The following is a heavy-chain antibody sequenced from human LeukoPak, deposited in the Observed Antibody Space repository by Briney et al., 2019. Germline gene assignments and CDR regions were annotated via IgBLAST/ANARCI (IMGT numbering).Heavy chain of an antibody. J-gene: IGHJ5*02. CDR2: IYINGST. V-gene: IGHV4-4*09. D-gene: IGHD3-16*01. CDR3: ARLRSVGGYKWFDP. Sequence: SETLSLTCSVSGGSITNYYWSWIRQPPGKGLERIGNIYINGSTDYNPSLKSRVTISVDTSKNQFSLEVNSVTAADTAMYYCARLRSVGGYKWFDPWGQGTLVSVSS. CDR1: GGSITNYY.